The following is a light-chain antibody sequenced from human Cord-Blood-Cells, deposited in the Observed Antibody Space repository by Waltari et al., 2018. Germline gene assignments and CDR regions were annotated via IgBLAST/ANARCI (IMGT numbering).Light chain of an antibody. CDR2: EVS. Sequence: QSALTPPPSASGSPGQPAPISCTGTSSDVGGYNHVSWYQQHPGKAPKLMIYEVSKRPSGVPDRFSGSKSGNTASLTVSGLQAEDEADYYCSSYAGSNNLVFGTGTKVTVL. CDR1: SSDVGGYNH. CDR3: SSYAGSNNLV. J-gene: IGLJ1*01. V-gene: IGLV2-8*01.